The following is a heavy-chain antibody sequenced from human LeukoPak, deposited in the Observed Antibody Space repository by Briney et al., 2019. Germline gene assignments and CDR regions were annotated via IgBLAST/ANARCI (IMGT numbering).Heavy chain of an antibody. D-gene: IGHD2-2*01. CDR2: IYHSGST. CDR1: GGSISSGGYS. Sequence: SQTLSLTCAVSGGSISSGGYSWSWIRQPPGKGLEWIGYIYHSGSTYYNPSLKSRVTISVDRSKNQFSLKLSSVTAADTAVYYCARCYSSTSCYFDYWGQGTLVTVSS. V-gene: IGHV4-30-2*01. J-gene: IGHJ4*02. CDR3: ARCYSSTSCYFDY.